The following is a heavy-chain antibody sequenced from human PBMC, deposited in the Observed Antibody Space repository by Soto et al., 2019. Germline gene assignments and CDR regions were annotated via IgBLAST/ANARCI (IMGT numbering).Heavy chain of an antibody. CDR3: ARGPIHLTKTFDY. CDR2: NNHSGST. Sequence: QVQLQQWGAGLLKPSETLSLTCAVYGGSFSGYYWSWIRQPPGKGLEWIGENNHSGSTNYNPSLKRRVTISVDTSKNQFSLKLSSVTAADTAVYYCARGPIHLTKTFDYWGQGTLVTVSS. J-gene: IGHJ4*02. D-gene: IGHD4-4*01. CDR1: GGSFSGYY. V-gene: IGHV4-34*01.